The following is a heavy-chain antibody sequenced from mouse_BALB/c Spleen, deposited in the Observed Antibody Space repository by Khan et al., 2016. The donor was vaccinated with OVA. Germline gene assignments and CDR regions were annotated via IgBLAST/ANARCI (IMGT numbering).Heavy chain of an antibody. CDR1: GYIFTSYW. D-gene: IGHD3-1*01. V-gene: IGHV1-76*01. CDR3: GREGALYPFGH. Sequence: QVQLKESGAELVRPGASVKLSCKTSGYIFTSYWIHWVKQRSGQGLEWIARIYPGTDNSYYNEKFKDKATLTADKSSSPAYMQLSSLKSEDSDVYFCGREGALYPFGHWGQGTTLTVSS. J-gene: IGHJ2*01. CDR2: IYPGTDNS.